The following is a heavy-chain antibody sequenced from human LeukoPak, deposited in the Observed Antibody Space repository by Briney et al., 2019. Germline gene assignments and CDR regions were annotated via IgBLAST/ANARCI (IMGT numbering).Heavy chain of an antibody. CDR1: GFTFSSYA. V-gene: IGHV3-23*01. CDR3: AKHRGSSGADARPAEY. Sequence: GSLRLSCAASGFTFSSYAMSWVRQAPGKGLKWVSSISATGGSTFYADSVKGRFTISRDNSKNTVYLEVNSLRAEDTAVYYCAKHRGSSGADARPAEYWGQGTLVTVSS. J-gene: IGHJ4*02. D-gene: IGHD5-12*01. CDR2: ISATGGST.